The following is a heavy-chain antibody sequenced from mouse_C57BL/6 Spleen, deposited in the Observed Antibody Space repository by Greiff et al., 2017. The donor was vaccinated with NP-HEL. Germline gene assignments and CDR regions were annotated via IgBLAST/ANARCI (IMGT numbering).Heavy chain of an antibody. D-gene: IGHD2-5*01. CDR2: IDPSDSYT. Sequence: QVQLQQPGAELVMPGASVKLSCKASGYTFTSYWMHWVQQRPGQGLEWIGEIDPSDSYTNYNQKFKGKSTLTVDKSSSTAYMQLSSLTSEDSAVYYCARSRSNYDYYAMDYWGQGTSVTVSS. CDR3: ARSRSNYDYYAMDY. CDR1: GYTFTSYW. J-gene: IGHJ4*01. V-gene: IGHV1-69*01.